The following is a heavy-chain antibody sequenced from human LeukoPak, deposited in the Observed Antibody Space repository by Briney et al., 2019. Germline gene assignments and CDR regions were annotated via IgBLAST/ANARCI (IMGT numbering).Heavy chain of an antibody. V-gene: IGHV3-48*01. Sequence: GGSLRLSCAASGFTFSSYSMNWVRQAPGKGLEWVSYISSSSSTIYYADSVKGRFTISRDNAKNSLYLQMNSLRAEDTAVYYCARAYGIVVVPGAFDIWGQGTMVTVSS. CDR1: GFTFSSYS. CDR2: ISSSSSTI. J-gene: IGHJ3*02. CDR3: ARAYGIVVVPGAFDI. D-gene: IGHD2-2*01.